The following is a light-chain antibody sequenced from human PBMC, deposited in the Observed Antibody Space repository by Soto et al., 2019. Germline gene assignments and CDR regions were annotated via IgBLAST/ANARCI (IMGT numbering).Light chain of an antibody. J-gene: IGKJ2*01. CDR2: GAS. V-gene: IGKV3-15*01. CDR3: QQYNNWPPYT. Sequence: EIVMTQSPATLSVSPGERATLSCRASQSVSSSLVWYQQKPGQAPRVLIYGASTRATGIPARFSGSGSGTEFTLTISSLQSEDFAVYYCQQYNNWPPYTFGQGTKVDIK. CDR1: QSVSSS.